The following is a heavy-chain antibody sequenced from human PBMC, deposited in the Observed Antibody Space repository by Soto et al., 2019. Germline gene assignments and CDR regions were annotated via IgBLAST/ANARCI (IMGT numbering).Heavy chain of an antibody. J-gene: IGHJ4*02. CDR3: ATTGLRHPNFDY. CDR1: GCSLSSYF. CDR2: IKQDGSEK. Sequence: PVGSLTLPCAASGCSLSSYFMSWVRQAPGKGLEWVANIKQDGSEKYYVDSVKGRFTISRDNAKNSLYLQMNSLRAEDTAVYYCATTGLRHPNFDYWGQGTMVTVAS. V-gene: IGHV3-7*01. D-gene: IGHD4-17*01.